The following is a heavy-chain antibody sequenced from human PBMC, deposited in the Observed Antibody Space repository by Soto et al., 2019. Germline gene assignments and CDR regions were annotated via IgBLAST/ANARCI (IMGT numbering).Heavy chain of an antibody. Sequence: QVQLVQSGAEVKKPGASVKVSCKASGYTFTSYYMHWVRQAPGQGLEWMGIINPSGGSTSYAQKFQGRVTMTRDTSTSTVYMELSSLRSEDTAVYYCAGGDVDIVATILDYYYYYGMDVWGQGTTVTGSS. CDR1: GYTFTSYY. D-gene: IGHD5-12*01. V-gene: IGHV1-46*01. CDR2: INPSGGST. J-gene: IGHJ6*02. CDR3: AGGDVDIVATILDYYYYYGMDV.